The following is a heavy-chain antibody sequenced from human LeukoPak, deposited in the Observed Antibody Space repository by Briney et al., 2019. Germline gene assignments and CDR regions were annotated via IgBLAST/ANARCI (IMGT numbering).Heavy chain of an antibody. D-gene: IGHD3-16*01. V-gene: IGHV3-23*01. CDR3: AKRMGCADFNCYAELDS. CDR1: GFTFSNLA. CDR2: ISSNGGRT. Sequence: GGSLSLSVAPSGFTFSNLAMTWVGQAPGKGREWFSVISSNGGRTYYANSVKGRFTVSRDNSKNMLYLRMNTLRAEDTAIYYCAKRMGCADFNCYAELDSWGQGTLVTVSS. J-gene: IGHJ4*02.